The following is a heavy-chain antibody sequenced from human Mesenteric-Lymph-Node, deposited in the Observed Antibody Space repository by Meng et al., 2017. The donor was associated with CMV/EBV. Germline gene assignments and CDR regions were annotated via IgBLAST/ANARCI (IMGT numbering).Heavy chain of an antibody. Sequence: SETLSLTCTVSGGSITSSSYYWGWIRQPPGQGLEWIGNIYYSGGTYYNPSLRSRVTISLDTSKNQFSLKLSSVTAADTAVYYCAREGSGGSDYWGQGTLVTVSS. V-gene: IGHV4-39*07. J-gene: IGHJ4*02. CDR1: GGSITSSSYY. CDR3: AREGSGGSDY. CDR2: IYYSGGT. D-gene: IGHD1-26*01.